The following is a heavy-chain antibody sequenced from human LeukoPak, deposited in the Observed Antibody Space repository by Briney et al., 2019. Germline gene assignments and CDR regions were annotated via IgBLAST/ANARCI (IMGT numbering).Heavy chain of an antibody. V-gene: IGHV4-34*01. Sequence: SETLSLTCAVYGGSFSGYYWTWIRQPPGKGLEWIGEMNHSGSTNYNPSLKSRVTISVDTSKNQCSLRLSSVTAADTAVYYCARVYGAGYDFRGAFDIWGQGTMVTVSS. J-gene: IGHJ3*02. D-gene: IGHD5-12*01. CDR2: MNHSGST. CDR3: ARVYGAGYDFRGAFDI. CDR1: GGSFSGYY.